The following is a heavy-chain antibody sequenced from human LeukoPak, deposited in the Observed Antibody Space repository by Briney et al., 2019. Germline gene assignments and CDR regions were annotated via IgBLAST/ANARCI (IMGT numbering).Heavy chain of an antibody. J-gene: IGHJ4*02. Sequence: SETLSLTCTVSGGSISSYYWSWIRLPPGKGLEWIGYLSKSGNTNYNPSLKSRVTISVDTSKNQFSLKLSSVTAADTAVYYCARHKSSGTYPLDYWGQGTLVTVSS. CDR2: LSKSGNT. D-gene: IGHD1-26*01. CDR1: GGSISSYY. CDR3: ARHKSSGTYPLDY. V-gene: IGHV4-59*08.